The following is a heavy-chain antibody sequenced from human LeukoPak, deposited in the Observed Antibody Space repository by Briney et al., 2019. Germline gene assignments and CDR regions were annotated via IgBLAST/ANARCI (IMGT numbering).Heavy chain of an antibody. Sequence: GASVKVSCKASGGTFSSYAISWVRQAPGQGLEWMGRIIPILGIANYAQKFQGRVTITADKSTSTAYTELSSLRSEDTAVYYCARAGRGSCYPYWGQGTLVTVSS. J-gene: IGHJ4*02. CDR1: GGTFSSYA. V-gene: IGHV1-69*04. CDR3: ARAGRGSCYPY. CDR2: IIPILGIA. D-gene: IGHD2-15*01.